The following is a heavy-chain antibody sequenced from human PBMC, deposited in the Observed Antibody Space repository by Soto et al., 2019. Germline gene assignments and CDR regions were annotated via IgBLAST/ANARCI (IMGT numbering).Heavy chain of an antibody. J-gene: IGHJ4*02. D-gene: IGHD3-10*01. CDR3: AKKVNSGPGSQYFDY. V-gene: IGHV3-23*01. Sequence: GESLKISCAASGFTFSSYSMSWVRQAPGKGLEWVSGFRTGADDGTTYYADSVKGRFTISRDISKNTLFLQMNSLRAEDTAIYYCAKKVNSGPGSQYFDYWGQGTLVTVSS. CDR1: GFTFSSYS. CDR2: FRTGADDGTT.